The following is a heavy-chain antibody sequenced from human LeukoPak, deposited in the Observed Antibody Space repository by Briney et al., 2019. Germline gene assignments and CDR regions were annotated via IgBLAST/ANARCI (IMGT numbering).Heavy chain of an antibody. V-gene: IGHV4-59*08. D-gene: IGHD2-2*01. CDR2: IYDTGST. CDR1: GGSISSYY. Sequence: KTSETLSLTCTVSGGSISSYYWSWIRQPPGKGLECLGLIYDTGSTNYTHSLKSRVTISVDTSKNQFSLKLTSVTAAETAVYYCARTYCSTTACPFDCWGQGTLVTVSS. CDR3: ARTYCSTTACPFDC. J-gene: IGHJ4*02.